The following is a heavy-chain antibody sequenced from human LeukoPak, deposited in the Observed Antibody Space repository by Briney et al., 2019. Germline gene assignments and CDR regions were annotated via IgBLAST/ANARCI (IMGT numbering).Heavy chain of an antibody. CDR1: GYTFTGYY. CDR2: INPNSGGT. V-gene: IGHV1-2*02. CDR3: ARDSSTRAYYYYMDV. Sequence: GASVKVSCTASGYTFTGYYMHWVRQAPGQGLEWMGWINPNSGGTNYAQKLQGRVTMTRDTSISTAYMELSRLRSDDTAVYYCARDSSTRAYYYYMDVWGKGTTVTVSS. J-gene: IGHJ6*03. D-gene: IGHD6-6*01.